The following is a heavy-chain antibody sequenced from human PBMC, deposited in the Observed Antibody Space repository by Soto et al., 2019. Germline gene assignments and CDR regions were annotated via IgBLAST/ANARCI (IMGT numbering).Heavy chain of an antibody. CDR2: INPSGGRT. D-gene: IGHD3-9*01. J-gene: IGHJ4*02. CDR3: ARGLTAGDY. Sequence: QVQLVQSGAELKKPGASVKVSCKASGYTFTSSYMHWVRQAPGQGLEWMGIINPSGGRTNYAQKFQGRVTMTSDTSASTVYMDLSSLRSEDTALYYCARGLTAGDYWGQGTLVTVSS. V-gene: IGHV1-46*01. CDR1: GYTFTSSY.